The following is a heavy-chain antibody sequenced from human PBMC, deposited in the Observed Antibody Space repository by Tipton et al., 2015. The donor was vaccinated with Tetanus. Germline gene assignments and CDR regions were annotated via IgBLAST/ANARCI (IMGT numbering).Heavy chain of an antibody. V-gene: IGHV4-39*01. J-gene: IGHJ4*02. D-gene: IGHD3-3*01. CDR1: GGSIRGGTFY. CDR2: IYESGDT. Sequence: TLSLTCTVSGGSIRGGTFYWGWIRQPPGKGLGWIGSIYESGDTYYIPSLKSRVTISVDTSKNQFSLNLNSMGAADPGAYYCARHLSGCFPPFDYWGQGNRVSVSS. CDR3: ARHLSGCFPPFDY.